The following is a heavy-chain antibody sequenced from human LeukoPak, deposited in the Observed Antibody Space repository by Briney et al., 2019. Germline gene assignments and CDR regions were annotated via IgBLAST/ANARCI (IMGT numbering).Heavy chain of an antibody. Sequence: SETLSLTCTVSGGSISSYYWSWIRQPAGKGLEWIGRSGSTNYNPSLKGRVTISVDKSKNQFSLRLSSVTAADTAVYYCAIDRSSVFDPWGQGTLVTVSS. CDR3: AIDRSSVFDP. D-gene: IGHD6-6*01. CDR2: SGST. V-gene: IGHV4-4*07. J-gene: IGHJ5*02. CDR1: GGSISSYY.